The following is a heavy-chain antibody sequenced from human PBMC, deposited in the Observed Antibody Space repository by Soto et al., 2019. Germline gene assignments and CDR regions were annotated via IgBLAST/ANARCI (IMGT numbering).Heavy chain of an antibody. CDR1: GASITSGSYS. Sequence: PSETLSLTCTVSGASITSGSYSWTWVRQSPGKGLEWIGYRYYSGNTYYNPSLNSRATIPVDTSKNQFFLKLTSVTAADTAVYYCARGGYDTSGQTFIGWGPDCWGQGTLVTVSS. D-gene: IGHD3-22*01. CDR2: RYYSGNT. J-gene: IGHJ4*02. CDR3: ARGGYDTSGQTFIGWGPDC. V-gene: IGHV4-30-4*01.